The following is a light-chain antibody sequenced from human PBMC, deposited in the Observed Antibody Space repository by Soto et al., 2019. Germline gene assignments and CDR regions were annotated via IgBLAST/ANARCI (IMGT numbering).Light chain of an antibody. CDR3: QQYGNWPPVT. CDR2: AAS. Sequence: DIEKTQSPSSVSSWVADIFTITCRSSQGIARWLAWYQQKPGKAPKLLIYAASSLESGVPSRFSGNGSGTEFTLTISSLQSEDFAVYYCQQYGNWPPVTFGGGTKVDIK. CDR1: QGIARW. J-gene: IGKJ4*01. V-gene: IGKV1-12*01.